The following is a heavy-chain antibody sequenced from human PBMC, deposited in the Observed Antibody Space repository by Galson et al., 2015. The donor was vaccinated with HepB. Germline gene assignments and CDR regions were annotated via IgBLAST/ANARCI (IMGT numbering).Heavy chain of an antibody. CDR1: GGSISSYY. D-gene: IGHD3-22*01. CDR3: ARGFIRAYYYDSSGYQDAFDI. V-gene: IGHV4-59*01. J-gene: IGHJ3*02. Sequence: SEPLSLTCTVSGGSISSYYWSWIRQPPGKGLEWIGYIYYSGSTNYNPSLKSRVTISVDTSKNQFSLKLSSVTAADTAVYYCARGFIRAYYYDSSGYQDAFDIWGQGTMVTVSS. CDR2: IYYSGST.